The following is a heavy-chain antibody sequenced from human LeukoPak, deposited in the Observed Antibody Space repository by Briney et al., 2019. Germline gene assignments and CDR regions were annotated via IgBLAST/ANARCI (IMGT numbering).Heavy chain of an antibody. D-gene: IGHD3-10*01. CDR1: GYTFTGYY. CDR3: GRVVGGNYYGSETDDY. CDR2: INPHTGGT. J-gene: IGHJ4*02. Sequence: ASVKVSCKASGYTFTGYYMHWVRQAPGHGLEWMGWINPHTGGTNYAQKFQGRVTMTRDTSISTAYMELSRLTSDDTAVYYCGRVVGGNYYGSETDDYWGQGTLVTVSS. V-gene: IGHV1-2*02.